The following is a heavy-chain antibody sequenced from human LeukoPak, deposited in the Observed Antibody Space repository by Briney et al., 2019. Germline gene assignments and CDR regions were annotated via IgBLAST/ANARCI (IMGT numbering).Heavy chain of an antibody. Sequence: PGGSLRLSCAASGFTFSSYEMNWVRQAPGKGLEWVGRIKSKTDGGTTDYAAPVKGRFTISRDDSKNTLYLQMNSLKTEDTAVYYCTTDPVGITMVRGAPNNGYWGQGTLVTVSS. CDR3: TTDPVGITMVRGAPNNGY. J-gene: IGHJ4*02. D-gene: IGHD3-10*01. V-gene: IGHV3-15*01. CDR1: GFTFSSYE. CDR2: IKSKTDGGTT.